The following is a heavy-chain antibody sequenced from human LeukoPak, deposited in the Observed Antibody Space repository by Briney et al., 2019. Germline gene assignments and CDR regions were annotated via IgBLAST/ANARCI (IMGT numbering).Heavy chain of an antibody. CDR3: ASRTGQTGFRASYYTY. Sequence: PSETLSLTCSVSGDSINNYYWSWIRQPPGKGLEWIGSIYFTGSTYYKPSLKSRVTISADTSKNQFSLRLSSVTAPDTAVYYCASRTGQTGFRASYYTYWGQGSLVTVSS. J-gene: IGHJ4*02. CDR2: IYFTGST. CDR1: GDSINNYY. V-gene: IGHV4-59*05. D-gene: IGHD4-11*01.